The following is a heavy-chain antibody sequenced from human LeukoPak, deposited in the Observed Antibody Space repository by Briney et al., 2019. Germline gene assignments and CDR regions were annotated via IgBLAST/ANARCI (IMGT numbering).Heavy chain of an antibody. D-gene: IGHD3-16*01. J-gene: IGHJ5*02. CDR2: MSYSGTT. CDR1: GGSISGYY. V-gene: IGHV4-59*01. CDR3: TRGAGVGLYGWLDP. Sequence: PSETLSLTCTVSGGSISGYYWTWIRQSPGKGMEWIGYMSYSGTTKYNPSLQSRVTMSVDTSNNHFSLGLTSVTAADPAIYYCTRGAGVGLYGWLDPWGQGALVTVSS.